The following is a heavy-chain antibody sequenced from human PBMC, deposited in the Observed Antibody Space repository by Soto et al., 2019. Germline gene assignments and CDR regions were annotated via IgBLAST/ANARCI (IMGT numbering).Heavy chain of an antibody. J-gene: IGHJ4*02. CDR1: GGSISSYY. D-gene: IGHD6-13*01. CDR2: IYYSGST. CDR3: AKWEAADHAFDH. V-gene: IGHV4-59*08. Sequence: SETLSLTCTVSGGSISSYYWSWIRQPPGKGLEWIGYIYYSGSTNYNPSLKSRVTISVDTSKNQFSLKLGSVTAADTAVYYCAKWEAADHAFDHWGQGTLVTVSS.